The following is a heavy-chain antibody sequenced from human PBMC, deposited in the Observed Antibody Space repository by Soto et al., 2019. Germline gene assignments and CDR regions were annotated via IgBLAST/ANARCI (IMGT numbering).Heavy chain of an antibody. CDR3: AKIDSLGYGWARPFDQ. CDR2: VCNSGNT. J-gene: IGHJ4*02. D-gene: IGHD5-18*01. CDR1: GVSSNNYC. V-gene: IGHV4-59*12. Sequence: SETLSLTCPVSGVSSNNYCLSWVRQSPGKGLEWIGYVCNSGNTDHNSSLKSRITMSFDTSKTQFFLSLTSVTAADTALYFCAKIDSLGYGWARPFDQWGLGTPVTVSS.